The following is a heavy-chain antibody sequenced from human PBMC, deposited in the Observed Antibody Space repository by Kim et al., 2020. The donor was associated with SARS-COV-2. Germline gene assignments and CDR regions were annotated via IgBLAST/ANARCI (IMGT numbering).Heavy chain of an antibody. V-gene: IGHV1-46*01. CDR3: AREGSGWYGGSYGFDY. D-gene: IGHD6-19*01. CDR1: GYTFTSYY. CDR2: INPSGGST. J-gene: IGHJ4*02. Sequence: ASVKVSCKASGYTFTSYYMHWVRQAPGQGLEWMGIINPSGGSTSYAQKFQGRVTMTRDTSTSTVYMELSSLRSEDTAVYYCAREGSGWYGGSYGFDYWGQGTLVTVSS.